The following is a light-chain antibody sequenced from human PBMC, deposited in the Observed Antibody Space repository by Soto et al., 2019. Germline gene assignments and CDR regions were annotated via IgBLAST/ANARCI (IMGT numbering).Light chain of an antibody. CDR1: SSEVGGY. CDR3: SSYTTSSAYVS. CDR2: EVT. V-gene: IGLV2-14*01. J-gene: IGLJ2*01. Sequence: QSVLTQPASVSGSPGQSITISCTGTSSEVGGYVSWYQQYPGKAPKLMIYEVTNRPSGVSDRFSGSKSGNTASLTISGLQAEDEADYYCSSYTTSSAYVSFGGGTKLTAL.